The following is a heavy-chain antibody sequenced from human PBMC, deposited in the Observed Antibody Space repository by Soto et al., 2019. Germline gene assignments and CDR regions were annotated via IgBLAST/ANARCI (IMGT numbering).Heavy chain of an antibody. V-gene: IGHV4-39*01. D-gene: IGHD6-6*01. CDR3: ARLEGLATSSYYFDF. CDR1: DDSINSDKYY. J-gene: IGHJ4*02. Sequence: QLQLQESGPGLVKPSETLSLTCSVSDDSINSDKYYWGWIRQPPGKGLEWIGSIYYRGNAYYNPSLQTRVTISLAKSKSQVSLKLNSVTAADSAVYFCARLEGLATSSYYFDFWGPGALVTVSS. CDR2: IYYRGNA.